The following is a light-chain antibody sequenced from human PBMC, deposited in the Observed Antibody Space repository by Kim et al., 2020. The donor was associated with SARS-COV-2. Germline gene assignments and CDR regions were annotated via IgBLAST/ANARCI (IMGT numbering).Light chain of an antibody. Sequence: ASVGDRVTSTCRASQSISSWLAWYQQKPGKAPKLLIYDASSLESGVPSRFSGSGSGTEFTLTISSLQPDDFATYYCQQYNSPYTFGQGTKLEIK. J-gene: IGKJ2*01. V-gene: IGKV1-5*01. CDR3: QQYNSPYT. CDR2: DAS. CDR1: QSISSW.